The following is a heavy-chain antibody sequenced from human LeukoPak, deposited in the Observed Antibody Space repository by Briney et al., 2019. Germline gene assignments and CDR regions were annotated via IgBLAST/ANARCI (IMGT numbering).Heavy chain of an antibody. CDR3: ARTGRASDAFDI. Sequence: PGGSLRLSCAASGFTFSSYSMNWVRQAPGKGLEWVSSISSSSNYIYYADSVKGRFTISRDNAKNSLYLQMNSLRAEDTAVYYCARTGRASDAFDIWGQGTMVTVSS. J-gene: IGHJ3*02. CDR2: ISSSSNYI. V-gene: IGHV3-21*01. CDR1: GFTFSSYS. D-gene: IGHD1-14*01.